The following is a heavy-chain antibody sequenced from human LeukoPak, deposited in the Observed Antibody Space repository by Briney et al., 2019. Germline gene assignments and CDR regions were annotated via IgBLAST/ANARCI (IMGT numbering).Heavy chain of an antibody. CDR1: GGSFSGYY. CDR2: INHSGST. D-gene: IGHD5-18*01. CDR3: IGGDTAMVPKFDY. V-gene: IGHV4-34*03. Sequence: SETLSLTCAVYGGSFSGYYWSWIRQPPGKGLEWIGEINHSGSTNYNPSLKSRVTISVDTSKNQFSLKLSSVTAADTAVYYCIGGDTAMVPKFDYWGQGTLVTVSS. J-gene: IGHJ4*02.